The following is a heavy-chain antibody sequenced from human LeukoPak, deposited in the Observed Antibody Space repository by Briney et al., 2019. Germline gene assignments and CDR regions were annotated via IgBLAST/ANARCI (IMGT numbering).Heavy chain of an antibody. CDR3: AREGLAYYYDSSGYGGNAFDI. V-gene: IGHV1-69*13. Sequence: GASVKVSCKASGGTFISYAISWVRQAPGQGLEWMGGIIPIFGTANYAQKFQGRVTITADESTSTAYMGLSSLRSEDTAVYYCAREGLAYYYDSSGYGGNAFDIWGQGTMVTVSS. D-gene: IGHD3-22*01. CDR2: IIPIFGTA. CDR1: GGTFISYA. J-gene: IGHJ3*02.